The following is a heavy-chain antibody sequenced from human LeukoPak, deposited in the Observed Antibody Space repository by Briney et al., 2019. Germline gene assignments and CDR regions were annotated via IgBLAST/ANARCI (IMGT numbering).Heavy chain of an antibody. V-gene: IGHV3-74*01. J-gene: IGHJ4*02. CDR2: INMVGSHT. Sequence: SGGSLRLSCTASGITFTNYWMHWVRQAPGKWLVWVSHINMVGSHTTYADSVKGRFTISRDNAKSTLYLQLNSLRAEDTAVYYCATDDYRGLGYWGQGTLVTVSS. CDR3: ATDDYRGLGY. CDR1: GITFTNYW. D-gene: IGHD4-11*01.